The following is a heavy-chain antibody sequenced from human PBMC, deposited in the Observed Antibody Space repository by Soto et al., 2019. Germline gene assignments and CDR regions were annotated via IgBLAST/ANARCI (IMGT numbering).Heavy chain of an antibody. CDR2: ISANNGNT. J-gene: IGHJ4*02. D-gene: IGHD1-7*01. CDR3: ARGYSWNYPLDY. Sequence: AASVKVSCKASGYTFTSYDIIWVRQAPGQGLEWMGWISANNGNTNYAQKLQGRVTMTTDTSTSTAYMELRSLRSDDTAVYYCARGYSWNYPLDYWGQGTLVTVSS. CDR1: GYTFTSYD. V-gene: IGHV1-18*01.